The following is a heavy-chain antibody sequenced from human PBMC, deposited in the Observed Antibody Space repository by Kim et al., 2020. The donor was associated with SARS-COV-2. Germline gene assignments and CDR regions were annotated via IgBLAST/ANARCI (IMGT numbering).Heavy chain of an antibody. J-gene: IGHJ4*02. CDR3: ATTAFLSIVGATLALDY. D-gene: IGHD1-26*01. Sequence: ASVKVSCKVSGYTLTELSMHWVRQAPGKGLEWMGGFDPEDGETIYAQKFQGRVTMTEDTSTDTAYMEVSSLRSEDTAVYYCATTAFLSIVGATLALDYWGQGTLGTVSS. V-gene: IGHV1-24*01. CDR1: GYTLTELS. CDR2: FDPEDGET.